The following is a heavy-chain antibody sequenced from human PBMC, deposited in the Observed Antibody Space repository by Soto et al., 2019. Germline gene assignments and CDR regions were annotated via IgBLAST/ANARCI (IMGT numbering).Heavy chain of an antibody. CDR3: ARHGSPVAGTGWLDS. J-gene: IGHJ4*02. V-gene: IGHV4-59*08. Sequence: SETLSLTCTVSGDSISSYYWSWIRQPPGKGLEWIGYIFYTGSTNYNPSLQSRVTISVDTSLNQFYLNLNSLTAADTAVYYCARHGSPVAGTGWLDSWGQGTLVTVSS. CDR2: IFYTGST. D-gene: IGHD6-19*01. CDR1: GDSISSYY.